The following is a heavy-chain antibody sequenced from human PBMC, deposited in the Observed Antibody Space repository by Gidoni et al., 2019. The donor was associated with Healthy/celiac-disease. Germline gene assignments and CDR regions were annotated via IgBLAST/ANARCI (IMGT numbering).Heavy chain of an antibody. Sequence: QVQLVEAGAAVKKPGASVKVSCKAYGYTFTGYYMPWVRRAPGQGLEWMGWINPNSGGTNYAQKFQGRVTMTRDTSSSTAYMELSRLSSDAMALYYCAREASGASDDYSMDVWGKGTTVTVSS. V-gene: IGHV1-2*02. CDR2: INPNSGGT. J-gene: IGHJ6*04. CDR1: GYTFTGYY. D-gene: IGHD7-27*01. CDR3: AREASGASDDYSMDV.